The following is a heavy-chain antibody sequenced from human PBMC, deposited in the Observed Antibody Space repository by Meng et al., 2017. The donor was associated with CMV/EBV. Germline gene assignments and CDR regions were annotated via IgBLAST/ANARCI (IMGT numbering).Heavy chain of an antibody. D-gene: IGHD3-22*01. CDR1: GGSFSGYY. Sequence: SETLSLTCAVYGGSFSGYYWSWIRQPPGKGLEWIGEINHSGSTNYNPSLKSRVTISVDTSKNQFSLKLSSVTAAETAVYYCAVGGGDSIGYWGQGTLVTVSS. CDR2: INHSGST. J-gene: IGHJ4*02. V-gene: IGHV4-34*01. CDR3: AVGGGDSIGY.